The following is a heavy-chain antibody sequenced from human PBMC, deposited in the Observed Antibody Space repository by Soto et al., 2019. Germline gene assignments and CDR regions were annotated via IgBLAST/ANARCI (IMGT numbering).Heavy chain of an antibody. D-gene: IGHD6-19*01. V-gene: IGHV3-30*18. CDR1: GFTFSSYG. Sequence: QVQLVESGGGVVQPGRSLRLSCAASGFTFSSYGMHWVRQAPGKGLEWVAVISYDGSNKYYADSVKGRFTISRDNSKNPLYLQMNSLRAEDTAVYYCAKDLGTLSTVAATGYFDYWGQGTLVTVSS. CDR2: ISYDGSNK. CDR3: AKDLGTLSTVAATGYFDY. J-gene: IGHJ4*02.